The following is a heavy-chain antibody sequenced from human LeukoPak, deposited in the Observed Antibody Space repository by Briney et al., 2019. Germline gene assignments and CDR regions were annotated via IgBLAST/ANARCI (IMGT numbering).Heavy chain of an antibody. D-gene: IGHD3-10*01. CDR3: ARDWTVGSYFDY. V-gene: IGHV1-69*13. J-gene: IGHJ4*02. CDR1: GGTFSSYA. CDR2: IIPIFGTA. Sequence: SVKVSCKASGGTFSSYAISWVRQAPGQGLEWMGGIIPIFGTANYAQKFQGRVTITADESTSTAYMELSSLRSEDTAVYYCARDWTVGSYFDYWGQGTLVTVSS.